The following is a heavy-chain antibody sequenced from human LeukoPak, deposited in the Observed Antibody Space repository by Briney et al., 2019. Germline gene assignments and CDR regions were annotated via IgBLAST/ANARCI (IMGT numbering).Heavy chain of an antibody. V-gene: IGHV1-69*06. CDR1: GGTFSNYA. CDR3: ARGWDYDSGGRPTAYVY. D-gene: IGHD3-22*01. Sequence: ASVKVSCKASGGTFSNYAINWVRQAPGQGLEWMGGIIPIFGTANYAQKFQGRVTITADKSTSTVYVELNSLKSEDTAVYHCARGWDYDSGGRPTAYVYWGQGTLVTVSS. CDR2: IIPIFGTA. J-gene: IGHJ4*02.